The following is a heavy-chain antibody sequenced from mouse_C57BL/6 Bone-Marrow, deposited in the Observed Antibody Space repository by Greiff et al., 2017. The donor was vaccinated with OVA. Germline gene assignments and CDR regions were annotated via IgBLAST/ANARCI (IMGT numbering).Heavy chain of an antibody. Sequence: EVQLVESGGGLVQPGGSLKLSCAPSGFTFSDYYMYWVRQTPEKRLEWVAYISNGGGSTYYPDTVKGRFTISRDNAKNTLYLQMSRLKSEDTAMYYCARGYPSSFAYWGQGTLVTVSA. CDR3: ARGYPSSFAY. CDR1: GFTFSDYY. D-gene: IGHD2-2*01. V-gene: IGHV5-12*01. CDR2: ISNGGGST. J-gene: IGHJ3*01.